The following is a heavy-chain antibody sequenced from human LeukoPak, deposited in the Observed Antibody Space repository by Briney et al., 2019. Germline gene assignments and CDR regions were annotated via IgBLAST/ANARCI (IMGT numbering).Heavy chain of an antibody. V-gene: IGHV4-34*01. J-gene: IGHJ5*02. Sequence: SETLSLTCAVYGGSFSGYYWSWIRQPPGKGLEWIGEINHSGSTNYNPSLESRVTMSVDTSKNQFSLRLSSVTAADMGVYYCARHKGSSSEFSPWGQGTLVTVSS. CDR1: GGSFSGYY. CDR2: INHSGST. CDR3: ARHKGSSSEFSP. D-gene: IGHD6-6*01.